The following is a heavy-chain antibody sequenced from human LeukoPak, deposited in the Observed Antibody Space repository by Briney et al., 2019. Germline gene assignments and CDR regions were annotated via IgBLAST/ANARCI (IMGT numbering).Heavy chain of an antibody. CDR2: IYYSGST. V-gene: IGHV4-59*01. D-gene: IGHD4-23*01. J-gene: IGHJ6*03. CDR3: ARGGVTYYYYYYYMDV. Sequence: SETLSLTCTVSGGSISSYYWSWIRQPPGKGLVWMGYIYYSGSTNYNSSLKNRVTISVDTSKSQFSLKLSSVTAADTAVYYWARGGVTYYYYYYYMDVWGKGTTVTISS. CDR1: GGSISSYY.